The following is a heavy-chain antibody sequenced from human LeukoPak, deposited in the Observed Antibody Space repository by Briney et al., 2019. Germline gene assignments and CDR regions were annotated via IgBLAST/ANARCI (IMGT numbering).Heavy chain of an antibody. CDR3: ARGSGSSFDY. D-gene: IGHD1-26*01. V-gene: IGHV1-18*01. J-gene: IGHJ4*02. CDR2: ISAYNGNT. Sequence: ASMKVSCKASGYTLSNFGSSWVRQAPAQGLEWMGWISAYNGNTRSAQKFQGRVTMTTDTSTNTAYMELTSLRSDDTAVFFCARGSGSSFDYWGQGTLVSVSS. CDR1: GYTLSNFG.